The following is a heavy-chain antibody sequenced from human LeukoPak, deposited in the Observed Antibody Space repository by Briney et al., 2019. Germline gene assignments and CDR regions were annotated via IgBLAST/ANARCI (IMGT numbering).Heavy chain of an antibody. D-gene: IGHD2-15*01. V-gene: IGHV3-7*01. CDR1: GFTVSSNY. CDR3: ARDSRVDDY. CDR2: IKQDGSEK. J-gene: IGHJ4*02. Sequence: GGSLRLSCAASGFTVSSNYMSWVRQAPGKGLEWVANIKQDGSEKYYVDSVKGRFTISRDNAKNSLYLQMNSLRAEDTAVYYCARDSRVDDYWGQGTLVTVSS.